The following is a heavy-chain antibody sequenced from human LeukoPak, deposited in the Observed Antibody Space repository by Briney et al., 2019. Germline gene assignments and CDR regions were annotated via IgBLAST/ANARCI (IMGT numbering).Heavy chain of an antibody. CDR2: IYYTGSA. J-gene: IGHJ4*02. V-gene: IGHV4-59*12. CDR3: AREALDCGGDCYLFDY. Sequence: PSETLSLTCTVSGVSISSYYWSWIRQSPGKGLEWIGYIYYTGSANYNPSLKSRVTISANTSKNQFSLKLGSVTAADTAVYYCAREALDCGGDCYLFDYWGQGTLVTVSS. D-gene: IGHD2-21*02. CDR1: GVSISSYY.